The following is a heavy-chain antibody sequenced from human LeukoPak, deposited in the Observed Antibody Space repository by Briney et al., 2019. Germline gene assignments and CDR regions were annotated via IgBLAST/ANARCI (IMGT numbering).Heavy chain of an antibody. CDR2: IYTSGTI. J-gene: IGHJ5*02. D-gene: IGHD3-10*01. V-gene: IGHV4-4*07. CDR3: ARDSGTTGEVKFDP. CDR1: GGSISSYY. Sequence: SETLSLTCTVSGGSISSYYWSRIRQPAGTALEWIGRIYTSGTITYNPSLKSRVTMSVDTSKNQFSLKLSSVTAADTAVYYCARDSGTTGEVKFDPWGQGTLVTVSS.